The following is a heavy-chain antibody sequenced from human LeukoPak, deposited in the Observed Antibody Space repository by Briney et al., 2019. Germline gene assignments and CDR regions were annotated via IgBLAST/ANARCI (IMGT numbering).Heavy chain of an antibody. Sequence: GASVKVSCKASGYTFTGYYIHWVRQAPGQGLEWMGRIIPILGIANYAQKFQGRVTITADKSTSTAYMELSSLRSEDTAVYYCASHYGSGSSMAVDPWGQGTLVTVSS. CDR3: ASHYGSGSSMAVDP. J-gene: IGHJ5*02. CDR2: IIPILGIA. D-gene: IGHD3-10*01. V-gene: IGHV1-69*02. CDR1: GYTFTGYY.